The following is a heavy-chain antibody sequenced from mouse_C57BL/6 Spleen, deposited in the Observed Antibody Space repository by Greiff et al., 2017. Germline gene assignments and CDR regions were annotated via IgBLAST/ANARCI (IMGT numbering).Heavy chain of an antibody. CDR3: ARADYTRYDGDRFAY. J-gene: IGHJ3*01. D-gene: IGHD2-3*01. CDR2: IDPADGNT. Sequence: QVQLQQPGAELVMPGASVKLSCKASGYTFTSYWMNWVKQRPGQGLEWIGEIDPADGNTNYNQKFKGKATLTVDKSSSTAYMQLSSLTSKDSAVYYCARADYTRYDGDRFAYWGQGTLVTVSA. V-gene: IGHV1-69*01. CDR1: GYTFTSYW.